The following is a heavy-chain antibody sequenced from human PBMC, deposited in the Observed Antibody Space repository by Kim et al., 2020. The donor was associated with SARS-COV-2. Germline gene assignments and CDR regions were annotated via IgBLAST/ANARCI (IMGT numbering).Heavy chain of an antibody. J-gene: IGHJ4*02. V-gene: IGHV4-59*08. Sequence: SETLSLTCTVSGSSISSYYWSWIRQPPGKGLEWIGYIYYSGSTNYNPSLKSRVTISVDTSKNQFSLKLSSVTAADTAVYYCALSYSGYDQYFDYWGQGTLVTVSS. CDR2: IYYSGST. CDR3: ALSYSGYDQYFDY. D-gene: IGHD5-12*01. CDR1: GSSISSYY.